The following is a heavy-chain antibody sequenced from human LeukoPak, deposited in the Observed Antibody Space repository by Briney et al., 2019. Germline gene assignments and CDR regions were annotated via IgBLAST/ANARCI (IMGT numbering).Heavy chain of an antibody. J-gene: IGHJ4*02. CDR3: AIGVTMVRGVII. CDR2: ISAYNGNT. Sequence: ASVKVSCKASGYTFTNYYMHWVRQAPGQGLEWMGWISAYNGNTNYAQKLQGRVTMTTDTSTSTAYMELRSLRSDDTAVYYCAIGVTMVRGVIIWGQGTLVTVSS. D-gene: IGHD3-10*01. CDR1: GYTFTNYY. V-gene: IGHV1-18*04.